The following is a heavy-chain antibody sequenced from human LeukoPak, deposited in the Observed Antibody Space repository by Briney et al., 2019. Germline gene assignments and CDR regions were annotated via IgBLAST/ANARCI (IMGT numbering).Heavy chain of an antibody. D-gene: IGHD5-24*01. Sequence: QTGGSLRLSCAASGFSFSSYAMSWVRQVPRKGLEWVSRITGSGGSTYYADSVKGRFTISRDNAKNTLYLQMNSLRAEDTAVYYCARERGWLQTFDYWGQGTLVTVSS. CDR3: ARERGWLQTFDY. J-gene: IGHJ4*02. CDR1: GFSFSSYA. CDR2: ITGSGGST. V-gene: IGHV3-23*01.